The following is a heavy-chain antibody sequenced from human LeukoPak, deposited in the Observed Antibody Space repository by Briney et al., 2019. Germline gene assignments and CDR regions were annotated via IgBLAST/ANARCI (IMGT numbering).Heavy chain of an antibody. J-gene: IGHJ4*02. D-gene: IGHD3-22*01. CDR2: ISSSSSTI. CDR3: ARDQRYYYDSSGHFDY. Sequence: PGGSLRLSCAASGFTFSSYSMNWVRQAPGKGLEWVSYISSSSSTIYYADSVKGRFTISRGSAKNSLYLQMNSLRAEDTAVYYCARDQRYYYDSSGHFDYWGQGALVTVSS. V-gene: IGHV3-48*01. CDR1: GFTFSSYS.